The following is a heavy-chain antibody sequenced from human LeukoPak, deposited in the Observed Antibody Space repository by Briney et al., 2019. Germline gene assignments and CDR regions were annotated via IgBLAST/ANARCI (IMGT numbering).Heavy chain of an antibody. V-gene: IGHV4-39*01. CDR1: GDSIDKSTYY. Sequence: PSETLSLTCSVSGDSIDKSTYYWGWIRQPPGKGLEWIGSIYYTGSTYYNPSLKSRVTVSVDTSKNQFSLKLSSVTAADTAVYYCARSSTTMTTGDYWGPGTLVTVSS. CDR3: ARSSTTMTTGDY. J-gene: IGHJ4*02. CDR2: IYYTGST. D-gene: IGHD4-17*01.